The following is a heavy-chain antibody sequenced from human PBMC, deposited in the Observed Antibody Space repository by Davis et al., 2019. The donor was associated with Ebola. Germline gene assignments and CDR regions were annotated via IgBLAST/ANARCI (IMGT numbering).Heavy chain of an antibody. CDR2: ISSGSTFT. J-gene: IGHJ4*02. Sequence: GESLKISCAASGFTFSSYTMNWVRQAPGKGLEWVSSISSGSTFTYYGDSVNGRFTLSRDNAKNSLYLQMNSLKAGDTAVYFCARASCTSGVCYFDNWGQGTLVTVSS. D-gene: IGHD2-8*01. CDR3: ARASCTSGVCYFDN. CDR1: GFTFSSYT. V-gene: IGHV3-21*01.